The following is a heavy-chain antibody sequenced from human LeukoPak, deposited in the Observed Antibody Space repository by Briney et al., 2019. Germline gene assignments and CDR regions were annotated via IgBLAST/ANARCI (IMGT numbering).Heavy chain of an antibody. CDR1: GASMNSYY. Sequence: SETLSLTCTVSGASMNSYYWTWLRQPSGKALESFGYIYYTGSTNYNPSFKSRVTMSMDTSKKQFSLRLSSVTAADTAVYYCARDIDPRAVAGFDPWGQGTLVTVSS. J-gene: IGHJ5*02. D-gene: IGHD6-19*01. CDR3: ARDIDPRAVAGFDP. V-gene: IGHV4-59*01. CDR2: IYYTGST.